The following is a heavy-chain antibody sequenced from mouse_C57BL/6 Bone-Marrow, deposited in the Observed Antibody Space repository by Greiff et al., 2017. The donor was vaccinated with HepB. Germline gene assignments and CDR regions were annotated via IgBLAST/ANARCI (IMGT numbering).Heavy chain of an antibody. CDR3: ERVRVYYGYDGSYYLDY. V-gene: IGHV1-82*01. J-gene: IGHJ2*01. CDR1: GYSFSSSW. CDR2: IYPGDGDT. D-gene: IGHD2-2*01. Sequence: QVQLQQSGPELVKPGASVKISCKASGYSFSSSWMNWVKQRPGKGLEWIGRIYPGDGDTNYNGKFKGKATLTADKSSSTAYMQLSSLTSEDSAVYFCERVRVYYGYDGSYYLDYWGQGTTLSVSS.